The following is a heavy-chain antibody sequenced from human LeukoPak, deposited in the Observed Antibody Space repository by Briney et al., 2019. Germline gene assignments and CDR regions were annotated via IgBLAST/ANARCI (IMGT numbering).Heavy chain of an antibody. CDR1: GGSIGRHY. J-gene: IGHJ5*02. V-gene: IGHV4-4*07. D-gene: IGHD3-10*01. CDR3: ASHPGEALLWSGDWFDP. CDR2: IYASGNA. Sequence: SETLSLTCTVSGGSIGRHYWSWIRQPAGKGLEWIGRIYASGNADYNPSLGGRVIMSVDTSKNQFSLKLRSVTAADTAVYYCASHPGEALLWSGDWFDPWGQGTLVTVSS.